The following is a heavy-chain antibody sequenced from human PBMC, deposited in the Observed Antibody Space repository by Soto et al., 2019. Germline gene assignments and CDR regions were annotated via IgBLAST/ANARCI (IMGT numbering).Heavy chain of an antibody. D-gene: IGHD6-19*01. CDR1: GFTFSSYA. CDR2: ISAGGDTT. V-gene: IGHV3-23*01. Sequence: EVQLLESGGSLKQPGGSLRLSCAASGFTFSSYAMSWVRQAPGKGLEWVSSISAGGDTTYYADSVKGRFTITRDNSKNTLYLQMNSLRAADTAVYYCAKDHGYAGGWHTPYYFDSWGQGTQVTVSS. J-gene: IGHJ4*02. CDR3: AKDHGYAGGWHTPYYFDS.